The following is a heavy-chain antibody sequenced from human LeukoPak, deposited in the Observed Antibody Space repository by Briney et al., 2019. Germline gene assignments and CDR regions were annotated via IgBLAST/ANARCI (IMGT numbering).Heavy chain of an antibody. V-gene: IGHV1-2*02. CDR2: ISPNTGAT. CDR1: GYTFTVYY. Sequence: ASVKVSCKPSGYTFTVYYLHWVRQAPGQALEWMGWISPNTGATIYAQNFQGRVTMSRDTSISTAYLDLSSLRSDDTAVYYCARDRVGSGWPRPYYFEFWGQGTLVTVSS. CDR3: ARDRVGSGWPRPYYFEF. J-gene: IGHJ4*02. D-gene: IGHD6-19*01.